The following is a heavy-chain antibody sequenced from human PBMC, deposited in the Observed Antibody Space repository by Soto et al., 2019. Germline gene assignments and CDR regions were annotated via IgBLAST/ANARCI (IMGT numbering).Heavy chain of an antibody. V-gene: IGHV3-21*01. CDR3: ASEGYNSLFDY. CDR1: GFTLSTYS. CDR2: IGSIDGSSNYI. J-gene: IGHJ4*02. Sequence: GGALRLSCAASGFTLSTYSMNWVRQAPGKGLEWVSSIGSIDGSSNYIHYADSLKGRFTISRDNAKNSVYLQMNSLRAEDTAVYYCASEGYNSLFDYWGQGTQVTVSS. D-gene: IGHD5-12*01.